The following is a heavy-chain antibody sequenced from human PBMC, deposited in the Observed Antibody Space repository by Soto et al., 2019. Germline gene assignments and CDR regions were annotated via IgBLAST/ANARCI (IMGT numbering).Heavy chain of an antibody. J-gene: IGHJ4*02. D-gene: IGHD1-1*01. Sequence: GCSLRLSCAASGFTFSKYGMHWVRQAPGKGLEWVALIWNDGIRKVYVDSVKGRFTISGDNSKNTLDLQMNNRRDEDTAVYYCARDDDNDANALDYWGPGTLVTCSS. CDR2: IWNDGIRK. CDR1: GFTFSKYG. V-gene: IGHV3-33*01. CDR3: ARDDDNDANALDY.